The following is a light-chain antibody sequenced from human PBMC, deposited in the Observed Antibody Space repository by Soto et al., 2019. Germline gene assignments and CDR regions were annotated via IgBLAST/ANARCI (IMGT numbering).Light chain of an antibody. J-gene: IGKJ5*01. CDR2: DAS. Sequence: EIVLTQSPAALSLSPGEIATLSCRASHGVSSHLAWFQQRPGQAPRLLIYDASNRATGIPARFSGRGSGTDFTLTISSLEPEDFAVYYCQQRSSAITFGQGTRLEIK. CDR3: QQRSSAIT. CDR1: HGVSSH. V-gene: IGKV3D-11*01.